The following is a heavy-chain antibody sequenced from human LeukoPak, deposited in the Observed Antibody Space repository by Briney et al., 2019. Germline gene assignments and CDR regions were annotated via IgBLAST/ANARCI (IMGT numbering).Heavy chain of an antibody. CDR1: GYTFTSYG. J-gene: IGHJ4*02. CDR3: ASSGELYYFDY. V-gene: IGHV1-18*01. CDR2: ISAYNGNT. Sequence: ASVTVSCKASGYTFTSYGISWVRQAPGQGLEWMGWISAYNGNTNYAQKLQGRVTMTTDTSTSTAYMELSSLRSEDTAVYYCASSGELYYFDYWGQGTLVTVSS. D-gene: IGHD1-26*01.